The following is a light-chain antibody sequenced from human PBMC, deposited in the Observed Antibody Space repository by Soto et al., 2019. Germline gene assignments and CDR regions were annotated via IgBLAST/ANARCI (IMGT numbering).Light chain of an antibody. CDR1: QSVGSS. Sequence: EIVLTQSPATLSLSPGERATLSCRASQSVGSSLAWFQQKPGQPPRLLIYDASNRATGIPARFSGSGSGTDFTLTISSLEPEDFAVYYCQQRSGWLLTFGGGTKVQIK. J-gene: IGKJ4*01. V-gene: IGKV3-11*01. CDR2: DAS. CDR3: QQRSGWLLT.